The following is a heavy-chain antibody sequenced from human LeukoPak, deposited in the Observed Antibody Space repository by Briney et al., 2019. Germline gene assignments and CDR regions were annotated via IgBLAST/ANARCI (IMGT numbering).Heavy chain of an antibody. J-gene: IGHJ3*02. CDR3: ARGGGSSGRPFDI. Sequence: SETLSLTCTVSGYSISSGYYWGWIRQPPGKGLEWIGSIYHSGSTYYNPSLKSRVTISVDTSKNQFSLKLSSVTAAGTAVYYCARGGGSSGRPFDIWGQGTMVTVSS. V-gene: IGHV4-38-2*02. CDR2: IYHSGST. CDR1: GYSISSGYY. D-gene: IGHD3-22*01.